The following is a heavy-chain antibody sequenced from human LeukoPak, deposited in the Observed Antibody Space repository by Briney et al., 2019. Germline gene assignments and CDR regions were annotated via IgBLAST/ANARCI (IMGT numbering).Heavy chain of an antibody. J-gene: IGHJ4*02. D-gene: IGHD1-26*01. CDR1: GFTFRSYG. Sequence: TGGSLRLSCAASGFTFRSYGMSWVRQAPGKGLEWVSAISGSGGSTYYEDSVKGRFTISRDNSKNTLYLQMNSLRAEDTAVYYCAKGGNSGSYFGPFDYWGQGTLVTVSS. CDR2: ISGSGGST. V-gene: IGHV3-23*01. CDR3: AKGGNSGSYFGPFDY.